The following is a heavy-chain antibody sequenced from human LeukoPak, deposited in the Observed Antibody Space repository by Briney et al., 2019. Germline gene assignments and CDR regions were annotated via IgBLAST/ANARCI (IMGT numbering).Heavy chain of an antibody. CDR3: ARDRYSGTYYP. CDR1: GASISSSSFY. D-gene: IGHD1-26*01. J-gene: IGHJ5*02. V-gene: IGHV4-39*07. CDR2: IYYSGST. Sequence: SETLSLTCTVSGASISSSSFYWGWLRQPPGKGLEWIGSIYYSGSTYYNPSLKSRVTISVDTSKNQFSLKLSSVTAADTAVYYCARDRYSGTYYPWGQGTLVGVSS.